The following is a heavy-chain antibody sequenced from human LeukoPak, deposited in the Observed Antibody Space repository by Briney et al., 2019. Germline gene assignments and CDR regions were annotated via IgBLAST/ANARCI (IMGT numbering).Heavy chain of an antibody. J-gene: IGHJ4*02. D-gene: IGHD5-18*01. CDR2: IYYSGST. CDR1: GVSISSYY. CDR3: AIGYSYGHFDY. V-gene: IGHV4-59*01. Sequence: SETLSLTCTVSGVSISSYYWSWIRQPPGKGLEWIGYIYYSGSTNYNPSLKSRVTISVDTSKNQFSLKLSSVTAADTAVYYCAIGYSYGHFDYWGQGTLVTVSS.